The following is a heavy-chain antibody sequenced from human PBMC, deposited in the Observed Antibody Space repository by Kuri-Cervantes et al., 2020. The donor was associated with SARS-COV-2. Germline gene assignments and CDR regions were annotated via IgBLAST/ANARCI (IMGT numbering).Heavy chain of an antibody. CDR2: INTDGSHK. CDR1: GFTFSSYS. J-gene: IGHJ4*02. D-gene: IGHD2-15*01. V-gene: IGHV3-21*01. Sequence: GGSLRLSCAASGFTFSSYSMLWVRQAPGKGLEWVSSINTDGSHKSYADSVKGRFTISRDSAKSSLYLQMNNLRAEDTAVYYCAKVGAGYCSGGSCDSVVVDWGQGTLVTVSS. CDR3: AKVGAGYCSGGSCDSVVVD.